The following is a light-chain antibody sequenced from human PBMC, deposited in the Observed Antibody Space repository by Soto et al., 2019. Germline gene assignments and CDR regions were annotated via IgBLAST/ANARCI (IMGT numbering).Light chain of an antibody. CDR1: SSDVGGYNY. J-gene: IGLJ2*01. CDR3: CSYAGSYGV. V-gene: IGLV2-11*01. CDR2: DVS. Sequence: HSALTQPRSVSGSPGQSVTISCTGTSSDVGGYNYVSWYQQHPGKAPKLMIYDVSKRPSGVPDRFSGSKSGNTASLTISGLQAEDEADYYCCSYAGSYGVFGGGTKVTVL.